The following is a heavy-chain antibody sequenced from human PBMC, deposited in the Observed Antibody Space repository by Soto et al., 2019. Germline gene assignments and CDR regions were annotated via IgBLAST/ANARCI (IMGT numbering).Heavy chain of an antibody. Sequence: GESLKISCKGSGYSFTSYWIGWVRQMPGKGLEWMGIIYPGDSDTRYSPSFQGQVTISADKSISTAYLQWSSLKASDTAMYYCARRIAVGGYYYYGMDVWGQGTTVTVSS. CDR3: ARRIAVGGYYYYGMDV. V-gene: IGHV5-51*01. J-gene: IGHJ6*02. D-gene: IGHD6-19*01. CDR2: IYPGDSDT. CDR1: GYSFTSYW.